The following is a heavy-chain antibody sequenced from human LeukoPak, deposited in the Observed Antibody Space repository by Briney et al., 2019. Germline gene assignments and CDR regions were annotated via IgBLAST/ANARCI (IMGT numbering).Heavy chain of an antibody. CDR2: ISRSGSTK. CDR1: GFTFSRYA. Sequence: GGSLRLSCAASGFTFSRYAMSWVRQAPGKGLEWVSSISRSGSTKYYADSVKGRFTISRDNAKNSLFLQMNSLRAEDTAVYYCARVLRYCSGGNCYSGGLGYMDVWGKGTTVTISS. D-gene: IGHD2-15*01. J-gene: IGHJ6*03. V-gene: IGHV3-48*04. CDR3: ARVLRYCSGGNCYSGGLGYMDV.